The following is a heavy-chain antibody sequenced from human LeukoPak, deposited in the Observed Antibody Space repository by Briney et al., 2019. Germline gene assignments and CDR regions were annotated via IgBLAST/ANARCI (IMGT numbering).Heavy chain of an antibody. D-gene: IGHD2-2*01. CDR1: GYTFSGYY. Sequence: ASVKVSCKASGYTFSGYYMHWVRQAPGQGLEWMGWINPNSGGTNYAQKFQGWVTMTRDTSISTAYMELSRLRSDDTAVYYWARDGFYCRSTSCYLDYYYGMDVWGQGTTVTVSS. CDR3: ARDGFYCRSTSCYLDYYYGMDV. J-gene: IGHJ6*02. V-gene: IGHV1-2*04. CDR2: INPNSGGT.